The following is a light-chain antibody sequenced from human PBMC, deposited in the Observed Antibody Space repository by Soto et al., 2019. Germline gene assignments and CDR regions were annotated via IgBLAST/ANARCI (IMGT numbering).Light chain of an antibody. CDR2: DND. V-gene: IGLV1-51*01. J-gene: IGLJ3*02. Sequence: QSVLTQPPSVSAAPGQKVTISCSGSSSNIGSNSVSWYQHPPGKGPRLIIYDNDKRPSGIPDRFSGSRSGTSATLGITGLQAGDEADYYCGGWDSSLSAVVFGGGTKLTVL. CDR3: GGWDSSLSAVV. CDR1: SSNIGSNS.